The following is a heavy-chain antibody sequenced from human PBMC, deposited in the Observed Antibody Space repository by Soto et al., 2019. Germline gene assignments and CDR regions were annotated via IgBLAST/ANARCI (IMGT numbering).Heavy chain of an antibody. V-gene: IGHV6-1*01. CDR2: TYYRSKWYN. CDR3: ARDLPDLPKGIDFLWFDP. Sequence: SQTLSLTCAISGDSVSSNSAAWNWIRQSPSRGLEWLGRTYYRSKWYNDYAVSVKSRITINPDTSKNQFSLQLNSVTPEDTAVYYCARDLPDLPKGIDFLWFDPWGQGTLVTVSS. J-gene: IGHJ5*02. D-gene: IGHD2-15*01. CDR1: GDSVSSNSAA.